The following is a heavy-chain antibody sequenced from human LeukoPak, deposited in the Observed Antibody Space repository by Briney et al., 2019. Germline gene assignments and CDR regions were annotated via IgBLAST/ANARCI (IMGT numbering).Heavy chain of an antibody. CDR2: LSGSGGST. D-gene: IGHD4-17*01. J-gene: IGHJ4*02. V-gene: IGHV3-23*01. Sequence: GGSLRLSCAASGFTFSNYAMSWVRQAPGKGLEWVSALSGSGGSTYYADSVKGRFTISRDNSKNTLYLQLNSLGAEDTAVYYCAKIGDYGVSFARVDYWGQGTLVTVSS. CDR1: GFTFSNYA. CDR3: AKIGDYGVSFARVDY.